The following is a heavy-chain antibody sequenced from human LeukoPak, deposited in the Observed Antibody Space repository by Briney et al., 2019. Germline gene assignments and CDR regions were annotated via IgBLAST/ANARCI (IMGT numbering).Heavy chain of an antibody. CDR3: ARGTSSLDY. V-gene: IGHV4-59*01. CDR1: GVSISSYY. CDR2: IYYSGNT. J-gene: IGHJ4*02. Sequence: PSETLSLTYTVSGVSISSYYWSWIRQPPGKGLEYIGYIYYSGNTNYNPSLKSRVTISVDTSKNQFSLKLSSVTAADTAVYYCARGTSSLDYWGQGTLVTVSS.